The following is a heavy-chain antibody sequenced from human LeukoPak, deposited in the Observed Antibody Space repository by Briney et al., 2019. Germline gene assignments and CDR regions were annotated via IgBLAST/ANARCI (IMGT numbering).Heavy chain of an antibody. Sequence: ASVRVSCKASGYTFISYDINWVRQAPGQGLEWMAWMNASSGNTGYAQKVQGRVTMTRNTAISTAYMQLSSLTSEDSSVYYCARRLRRSYIAARYPYWFDSWGEGTLVTVSS. CDR2: MNASSGNT. J-gene: IGHJ5*01. V-gene: IGHV1-8*01. CDR3: ARRLRRSYIAARYPYWFDS. CDR1: GYTFISYD. D-gene: IGHD6-6*01.